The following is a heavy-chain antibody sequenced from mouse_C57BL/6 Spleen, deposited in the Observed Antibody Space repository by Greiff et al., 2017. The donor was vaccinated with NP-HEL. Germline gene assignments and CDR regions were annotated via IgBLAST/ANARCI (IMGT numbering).Heavy chain of an antibody. J-gene: IGHJ2*01. CDR3: ARPYSNSFFDY. D-gene: IGHD2-5*01. V-gene: IGHV1-80*01. Sequence: QVQLKQSGAELVKPGASVKISCKASGYAFSSYWMNWVKQRPGKGLEWIGQIYPGDGDTNYNGKFKGKATLTADKSSSTAYMQLSSLTSEDSAVYFCARPYSNSFFDYWGQGTTLTVSS. CDR2: IYPGDGDT. CDR1: GYAFSSYW.